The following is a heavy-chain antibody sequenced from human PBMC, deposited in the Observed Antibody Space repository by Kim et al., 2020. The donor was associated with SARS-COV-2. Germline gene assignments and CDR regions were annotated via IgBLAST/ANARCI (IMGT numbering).Heavy chain of an antibody. Sequence: GGSLRLSCAASGFTFSDYYMSWIRQAPGKGREWVSYISSSSSYTNYADSVKGRFTISRDNAKNSLYLQMNSLRAEDTAVYYCARVGYEYVWGSYRDYYYYYGLDVWGQGTTVTVSS. D-gene: IGHD3-16*02. CDR1: GFTFSDYY. J-gene: IGHJ6*02. V-gene: IGHV3-11*05. CDR3: ARVGYEYVWGSYRDYYYYYGLDV. CDR2: ISSSSSYT.